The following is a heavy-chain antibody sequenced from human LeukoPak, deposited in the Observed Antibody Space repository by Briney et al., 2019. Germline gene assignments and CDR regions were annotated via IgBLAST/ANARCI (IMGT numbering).Heavy chain of an antibody. CDR1: GFTFSSYW. V-gene: IGHV3-7*05. CDR3: ARNPPRYFN. J-gene: IGHJ4*02. Sequence: GGSLRLSCAAAGFTFSSYWMIWVRQAPGKGLEWVANIQQDGSEKYYVDSVKGRFTISRDNAKNSLYLQMNSLRAEDTAVYYCARNPPRYFNWGQGTLVTVSS. D-gene: IGHD1-26*01. CDR2: IQQDGSEK.